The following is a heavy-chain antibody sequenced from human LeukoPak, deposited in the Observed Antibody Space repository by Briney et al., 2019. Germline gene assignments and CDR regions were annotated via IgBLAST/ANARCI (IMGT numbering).Heavy chain of an antibody. CDR2: IYASGSI. CDR1: VDSLSRCY. V-gene: IGHV4-4*07. Sequence: SETLSLTRALSVDSLSRCYRRGMSDPPGGGLECSAHIYASGSITYNPSLTSRATMPVETSKNALSVKLTSVSAADTGVYFCARVTDPRYNNFDPWGQGTLVTVSS. CDR3: ARVTDPRYNNFDP. D-gene: IGHD1-1*01. J-gene: IGHJ5*02.